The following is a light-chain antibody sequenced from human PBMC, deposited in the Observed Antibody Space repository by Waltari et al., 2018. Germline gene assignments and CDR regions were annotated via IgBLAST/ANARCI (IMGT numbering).Light chain of an antibody. CDR1: SVLDNANGMNA. J-gene: IGKJ1*01. Sequence: SVLDNANGMNALAWDRQKPGRPPKLLICWASTRESGVPDRFRGSGSGTDVTLTISSLQAEDVAVYYCQQYYSTPRTFGQGTKVEIK. V-gene: IGKV4-1*01. CDR2: WAS. CDR3: QQYYSTPRT.